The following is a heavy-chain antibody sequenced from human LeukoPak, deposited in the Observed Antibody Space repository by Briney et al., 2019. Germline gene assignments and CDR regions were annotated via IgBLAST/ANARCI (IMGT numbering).Heavy chain of an antibody. J-gene: IGHJ4*02. V-gene: IGHV1-46*01. D-gene: IGHD6-13*01. CDR2: INPSGGST. CDR1: GYTFTSYY. Sequence: GASVKVSCKASGYTFTSYYMHWVRQAPGQGLEWMGIINPSGGSTSYAQKFQGRVTMTRDMSTSTVYMELSSLRSEDTAVYYCAIAQAAGGDYWGQGILVTVYS. CDR3: AIAQAAGGDY.